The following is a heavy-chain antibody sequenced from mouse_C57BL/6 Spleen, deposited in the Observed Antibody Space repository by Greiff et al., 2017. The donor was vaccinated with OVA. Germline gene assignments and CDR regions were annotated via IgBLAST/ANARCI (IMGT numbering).Heavy chain of an antibody. CDR3: AKATNYGSSYWYFDV. CDR1: GYSFTDYN. J-gene: IGHJ1*03. Sequence: SGPELVKPGASVKISCKASGYSFTDYNMNWVKQSNGKSLEWIGVINPNYGTTSYNQKFKGKATLTVDQSSSTAYMQLNSLTSEDSAVYYCAKATNYGSSYWYFDVWGTGTTVTVSS. D-gene: IGHD1-1*01. V-gene: IGHV1-39*01. CDR2: INPNYGTT.